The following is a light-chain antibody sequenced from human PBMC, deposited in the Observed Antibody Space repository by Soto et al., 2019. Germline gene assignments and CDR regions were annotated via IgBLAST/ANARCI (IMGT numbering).Light chain of an antibody. CDR3: HQYNTAPLT. V-gene: IGKV3-15*01. CDR1: QAITSD. Sequence: EIVMTQSPFALSVSPGERATLSCRASQAITSDLAWYQQKPGQAPRLLISDVSTRATGIPARFNGSGSGTEFTLAISSLQFEDFAVYYCHQYNTAPLTFGGGTKVEIK. CDR2: DVS. J-gene: IGKJ4*01.